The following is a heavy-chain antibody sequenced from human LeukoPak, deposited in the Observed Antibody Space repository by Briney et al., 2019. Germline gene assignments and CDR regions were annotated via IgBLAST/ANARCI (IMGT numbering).Heavy chain of an antibody. CDR2: ISSSSNYI. D-gene: IGHD6-19*01. CDR1: GITLSNYW. Sequence: GGSLRLSCAASGITLSNYWIHWVRQAPGKGLEWVSSISSSSNYIYYADSVKGRFTISRDNAKNSLYLQMNSLRAEDTAVYYCARDPSSGWYLKGWFDPWGQGTLVTVSS. CDR3: ARDPSSGWYLKGWFDP. V-gene: IGHV3-21*01. J-gene: IGHJ5*02.